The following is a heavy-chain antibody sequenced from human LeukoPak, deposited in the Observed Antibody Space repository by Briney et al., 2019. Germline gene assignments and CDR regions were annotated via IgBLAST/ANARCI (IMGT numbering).Heavy chain of an antibody. CDR1: GYTFTSYG. CDR3: ARVHIKVPYMTTVTYFDY. V-gene: IGHV1-2*02. CDR2: INPNSGGT. J-gene: IGHJ4*02. Sequence: GASVKVSCKASGYTFTSYGISWVRQAPGQGLEWMGWINPNSGGTNYAQKFQGRVTMTRDTSISTAYMELSRLRSDDTAVYYCARVHIKVPYMTTVTYFDYWGQGTLVTVSS. D-gene: IGHD4-17*01.